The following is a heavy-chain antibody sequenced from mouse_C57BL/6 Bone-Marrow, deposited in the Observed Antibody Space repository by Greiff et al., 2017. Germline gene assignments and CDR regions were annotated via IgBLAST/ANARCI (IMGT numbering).Heavy chain of an antibody. CDR3: ARDEEGYFDV. V-gene: IGHV1-76*01. CDR2: IYPGSGNT. CDR1: GYTFTDYY. Sequence: QVQLKESGAELVRPGASVKLSCKASGYTFTDYYINWVKQRPGQGLEWIARIYPGSGNTYYNEKFKGKATLTAEKSSSTAYMQLRSLTSEDSAVYFCARDEEGYFDVWGTGTTVTVSS. J-gene: IGHJ1*03.